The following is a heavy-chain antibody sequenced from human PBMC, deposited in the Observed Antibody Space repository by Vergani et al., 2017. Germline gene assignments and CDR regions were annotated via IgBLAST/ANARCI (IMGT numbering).Heavy chain of an antibody. CDR3: AGDIAAAGTNWFDS. J-gene: IGHJ5*01. V-gene: IGHV3-21*01. D-gene: IGHD6-13*01. Sequence: EVQLVESGGGLVKPGGSLRLSCAASGFTFSSYSMNWVRQAPGKGLEWVSSISSSSSYIYYADSVKGRFTISRDNAKNSLYLQMNSLRAEDTAVYYCAGDIAAAGTNWFDSWGQGTLVTVSS. CDR2: ISSSSSYI. CDR1: GFTFSSYS.